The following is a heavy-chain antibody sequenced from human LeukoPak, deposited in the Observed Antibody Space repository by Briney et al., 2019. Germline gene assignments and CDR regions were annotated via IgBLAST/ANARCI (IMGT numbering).Heavy chain of an antibody. D-gene: IGHD6-13*01. Sequence: PSETLSLTCTVSGGSISSYYWSWIRQPPGKGLEWIGYIYYSGSTNYNPSLKSRVTISVDTSKNQFSLKLSSVTAADTAVYYCARHPPFKRYSSSWFGTHNWFDPWGQGTLVTVSS. V-gene: IGHV4-59*08. CDR1: GGSISSYY. J-gene: IGHJ5*02. CDR2: IYYSGST. CDR3: ARHPPFKRYSSSWFGTHNWFDP.